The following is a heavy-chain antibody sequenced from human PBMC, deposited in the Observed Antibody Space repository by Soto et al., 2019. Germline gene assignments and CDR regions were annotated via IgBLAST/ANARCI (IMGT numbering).Heavy chain of an antibody. CDR2: IIPILGIA. Sequence: QVQLVQSGAEVKKPGSSVKVSCKASGGTFSSYTISWVRQAPGQGLEWMGRIIPILGIANYAQKFQGRVTITADKSTSKGYKEVSSLRTEEKGVYFCGREKRNGYCNGGSCYSGGSMLRFGPWGQGTLVTVSS. D-gene: IGHD2-15*01. J-gene: IGHJ5*02. CDR1: GGTFSSYT. V-gene: IGHV1-69*08. CDR3: GREKRNGYCNGGSCYSGGSMLRFGP.